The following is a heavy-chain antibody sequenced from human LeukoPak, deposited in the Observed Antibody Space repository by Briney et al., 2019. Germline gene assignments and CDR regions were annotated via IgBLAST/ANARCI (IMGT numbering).Heavy chain of an antibody. CDR3: ARAPRGDGVVHDAFDI. CDR2: INPNSGGT. J-gene: IGHJ3*02. V-gene: IGHV1-2*04. Sequence: ASVKVSCKASGGTFISYAISWVRQAPGQGLEWMGWINPNSGGTNYAQKFQGWVTMTRDTSISTAYMELSRLRSGDTAVYYCARAPRGDGVVHDAFDIWGQGTMVTVSS. CDR1: GGTFISYA. D-gene: IGHD3-3*01.